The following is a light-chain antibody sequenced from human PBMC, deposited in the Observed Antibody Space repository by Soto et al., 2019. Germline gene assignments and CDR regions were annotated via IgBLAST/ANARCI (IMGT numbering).Light chain of an antibody. CDR1: QSISNH. Sequence: EIVMTQSPVTLSVSPGERATLSCRASQSISNHLAWYQQKPGQPPRLLIYGASTKATGIPARLSGSGSGTASTLTISSLQSEDFAVYYCQQYNNWPPRTFGQGTKLEIK. J-gene: IGKJ2*01. V-gene: IGKV3-15*01. CDR3: QQYNNWPPRT. CDR2: GAS.